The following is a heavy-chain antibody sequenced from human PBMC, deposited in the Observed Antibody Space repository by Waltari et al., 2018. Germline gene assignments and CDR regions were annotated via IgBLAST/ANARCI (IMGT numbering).Heavy chain of an antibody. V-gene: IGHV4-38-2*01. D-gene: IGHD5-12*01. CDR1: GYSISSGYY. CDR3: ARHGGYSGYDLLDY. Sequence: QVQLQESGPGLVKPSATLSLTCGVSGYSISSGYYWGWIRQPPGKGLEWIGSIYHSGSTYYNPSLKSRLTISVDTSKNQFSLKLSSVTAADTAVYYCARHGGYSGYDLLDYWGQGTLVTVSS. CDR2: IYHSGST. J-gene: IGHJ4*02.